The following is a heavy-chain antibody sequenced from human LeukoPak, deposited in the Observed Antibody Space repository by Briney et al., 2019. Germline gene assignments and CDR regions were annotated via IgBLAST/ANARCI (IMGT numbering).Heavy chain of an antibody. CDR2: IKQDGSER. J-gene: IGHJ4*02. Sequence: GGSLRLSCAASGFTFSSYWMSWVRQAPGKGLEWVANIKQDGSERYYVDSVKGRFTISRDNAKNSLYLQMNSLRAEDTAVYYCARVGRYSSSWYEEDYWGQGTLVTVSS. CDR3: ARVGRYSSSWYEEDY. D-gene: IGHD6-13*01. CDR1: GFTFSSYW. V-gene: IGHV3-7*01.